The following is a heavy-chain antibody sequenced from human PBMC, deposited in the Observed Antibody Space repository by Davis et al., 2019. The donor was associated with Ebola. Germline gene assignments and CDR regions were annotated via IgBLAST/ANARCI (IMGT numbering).Heavy chain of an antibody. CDR1: GYTFTSYD. D-gene: IGHD2-2*01. V-gene: IGHV1-8*01. Sequence: ASVKVSCKASGYTFTSYDINWVRQATGQGLEWMGWMNPNSGNTGYAQKFQGRVTMTRNTSISTAYMELSSLRSEDTAVYYCARGSDDSFDIVVVLGAFDIWGQGTMVTVSS. J-gene: IGHJ3*02. CDR3: ARGSDDSFDIVVVLGAFDI. CDR2: MNPNSGNT.